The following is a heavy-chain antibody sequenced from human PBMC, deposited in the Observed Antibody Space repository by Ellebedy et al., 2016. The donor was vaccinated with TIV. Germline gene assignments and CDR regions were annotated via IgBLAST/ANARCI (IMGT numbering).Heavy chain of an antibody. Sequence: AASVKVSCKVSGNTLTELPIHWVRQAPGKGLDWMGGFNPEYGKILYARRFRGRVTMTEDTSTDTAYMELSTLRSEDTAVFYSSTSYNNNDEGYYFDYWGQGTLVTVSS. V-gene: IGHV1-24*01. CDR3: STSYNNNDEGYYFDY. J-gene: IGHJ4*02. CDR2: FNPEYGKI. D-gene: IGHD1-14*01. CDR1: GNTLTELP.